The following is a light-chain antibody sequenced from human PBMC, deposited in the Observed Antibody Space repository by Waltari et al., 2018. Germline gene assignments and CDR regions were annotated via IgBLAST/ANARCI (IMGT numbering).Light chain of an antibody. V-gene: IGKV4-1*01. CDR3: QQYYSDKT. CDR2: WAS. Sequence: DIVTTQSPNSRAVSLGERATIRCNSRQSILSSSNNRNFLSWYQQKPGQPPKLLIYWASTRESGVPDRFSGSGSGTDFTLTISSLQAEDVAVYYCQQYYSDKTFGQGTKVEIK. CDR1: QSILSSSNNRNF. J-gene: IGKJ1*01.